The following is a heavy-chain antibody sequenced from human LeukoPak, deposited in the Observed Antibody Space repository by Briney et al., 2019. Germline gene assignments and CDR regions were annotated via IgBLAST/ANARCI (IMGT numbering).Heavy chain of an antibody. Sequence: SEPLSLTCTVSGGSISSYYWSWTRQPPGKGLEWIGYIYYSGSTNYNPSLKSRVTISGDTSKNQFSLKLSSVTAADTAVYYCARGTSGSYLKYYFDYWGQGTLVTVSS. CDR1: GGSISSYY. CDR3: ARGTSGSYLKYYFDY. CDR2: IYYSGST. J-gene: IGHJ4*02. D-gene: IGHD1-26*01. V-gene: IGHV4-59*08.